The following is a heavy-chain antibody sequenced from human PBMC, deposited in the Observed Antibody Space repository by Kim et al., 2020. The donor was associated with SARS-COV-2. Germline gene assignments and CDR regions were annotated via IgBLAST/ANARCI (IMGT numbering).Heavy chain of an antibody. CDR3: AKTHYPGSSGFPRGAFDI. CDR2: ISGSDETT. Sequence: GGSLRLSCAGSGFTFGNYAMGWVRQCPGKGLEWVSSISGSDETTYYADSVKGQFIVSRDNSKNTLYLQMNSLRVEDTAVYHCAKTHYPGSSGFPRGAFDIWGQGTLVIVSS. D-gene: IGHD3-10*01. CDR1: GFTFGNYA. V-gene: IGHV3-23*01. J-gene: IGHJ3*02.